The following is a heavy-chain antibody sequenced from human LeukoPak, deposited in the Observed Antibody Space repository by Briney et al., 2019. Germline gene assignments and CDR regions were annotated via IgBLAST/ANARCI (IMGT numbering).Heavy chain of an antibody. V-gene: IGHV1-69*04. CDR3: AREWWPDPCYFDY. D-gene: IGHD2-15*01. Sequence: SVKVSCKASGGTFSSYAISWVRQAPGQGLEWMGRIIPILGIANYAQKFQGRVTITADKSTSTAYMELSSLRAEDTAVYYCAREWWPDPCYFDYWGQGTLVTVSS. CDR1: GGTFSSYA. J-gene: IGHJ4*02. CDR2: IIPILGIA.